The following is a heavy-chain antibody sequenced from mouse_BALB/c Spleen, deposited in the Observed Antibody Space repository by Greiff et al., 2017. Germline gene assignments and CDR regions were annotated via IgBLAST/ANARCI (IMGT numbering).Heavy chain of an antibody. V-gene: IGHV10-1*02. CDR3: VREGDGYYYWFAY. Sequence: EVKLVESGGGLVQPKGSLKLSCAASGFTFNTYAMNWVRQAPGKGLEWVARIRSKSNNYATYYADSVKDRFTISRDDSQSMLYLQMNNLKTEDTAMYYCVREGDGYYYWFAYWGQGTLVTVSA. J-gene: IGHJ3*01. CDR1: GFTFNTYA. D-gene: IGHD2-3*01. CDR2: IRSKSNNYAT.